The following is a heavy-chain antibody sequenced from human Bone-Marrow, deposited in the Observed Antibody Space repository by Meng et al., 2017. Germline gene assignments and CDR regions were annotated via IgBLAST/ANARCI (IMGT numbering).Heavy chain of an antibody. CDR3: AGGIVGALY. V-gene: IGHV4-34*01. D-gene: IGHD1-26*01. J-gene: IGHJ4*02. CDR1: GGSFSGYY. Sequence: SETLSLTCAVYGGSFSGYYWSWIRQPPGKGLEWIGEINHSGSTNYNPSLKSRVTISVDTSKNQFSLKLSSVTAADTAVYYCAGGIVGALYWGQGTLVTVSS. CDR2: INHSGST.